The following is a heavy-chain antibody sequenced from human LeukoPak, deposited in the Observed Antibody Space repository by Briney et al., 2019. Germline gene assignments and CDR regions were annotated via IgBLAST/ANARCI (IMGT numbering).Heavy chain of an antibody. Sequence: ASVKVSCKASGYTFTGYYMHWVRQAPGQGLGWMGWINPNSGGTNYAQKLQGRVTMTTDTSTSTAYMELRSLRSDDTAVYYCARDVYSSGWILFDYWGQGTLVTVSS. CDR3: ARDVYSSGWILFDY. CDR2: INPNSGGT. J-gene: IGHJ4*02. D-gene: IGHD6-19*01. CDR1: GYTFTGYY. V-gene: IGHV1-2*02.